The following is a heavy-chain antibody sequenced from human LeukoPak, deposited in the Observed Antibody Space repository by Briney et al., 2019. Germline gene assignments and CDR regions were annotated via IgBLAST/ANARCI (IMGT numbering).Heavy chain of an antibody. CDR3: ARVDSSGYYYDY. D-gene: IGHD3-22*01. Sequence: SETLSLTCTVSGGSISSYYWSWLRQPPGQGLEWIGYIYYSGSTNYNPSLKSRVTISVDTSKNQFSLKLSSVTAADTAVYYCARVDSSGYYYDYWGQGTLVTVSS. V-gene: IGHV4-59*01. CDR2: IYYSGST. CDR1: GGSISSYY. J-gene: IGHJ4*02.